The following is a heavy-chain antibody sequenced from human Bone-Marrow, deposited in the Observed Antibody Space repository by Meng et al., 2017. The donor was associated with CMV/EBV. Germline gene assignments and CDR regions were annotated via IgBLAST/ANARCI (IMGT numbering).Heavy chain of an antibody. J-gene: IGHJ6*02. D-gene: IGHD2-21*01. CDR3: ARDSPAYCGGDCYSNGMDV. Sequence: SCAISGASVSSNSAAWNWIRQSPSRGLEWLGRTYYRSKWYNDYAVSVKSRITINPDTSKNQFSLQLNSVTPEDTAVYYCARDSPAYCGGDCYSNGMDVWGQGTTVTVSS. CDR2: TYYRSKWYN. CDR1: GASVSSNSAA. V-gene: IGHV6-1*01.